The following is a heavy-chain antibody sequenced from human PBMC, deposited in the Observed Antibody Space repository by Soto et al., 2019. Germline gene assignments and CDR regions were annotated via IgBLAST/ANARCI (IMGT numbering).Heavy chain of an antibody. Sequence: VQLVESGGGLVQPGRSLRLSCAASGFTFTNYGMHWVRQAPAKGLEWVALIWYDGNNKYYADSVKGRFTISRDNFKNTLYLQKNSLRGDDTAVYYCAEDRSTSSRYYYYGIDIWGQGTTVTVSS. CDR2: IWYDGNNK. J-gene: IGHJ6*02. CDR1: GFTFTNYG. CDR3: AEDRSTSSRYYYYGIDI. D-gene: IGHD6-6*01. V-gene: IGHV3-33*06.